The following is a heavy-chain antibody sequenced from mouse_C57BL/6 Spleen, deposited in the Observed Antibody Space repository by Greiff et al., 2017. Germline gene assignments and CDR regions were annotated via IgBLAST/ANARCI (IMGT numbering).Heavy chain of an antibody. J-gene: IGHJ2*01. CDR1: GYSFTDYN. D-gene: IGHD1-1*01. V-gene: IGHV1-39*01. CDR3: ARAFITTVVPDFFDY. Sequence: EVKLQQSGPELVKPGASVKISCKASGYSFTDYNMNWVKQSNGKSLEWIGVINPNYGTTSYNQKFKGKATLTVDQSSSTAYMQLNSLTSEDSSVYYCARAFITTVVPDFFDYWGQGTTLTVAS. CDR2: INPNYGTT.